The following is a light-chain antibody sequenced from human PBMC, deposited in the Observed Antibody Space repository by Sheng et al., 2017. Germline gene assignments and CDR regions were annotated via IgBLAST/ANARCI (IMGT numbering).Light chain of an antibody. CDR1: QSIGPW. J-gene: IGKJ4*01. CDR2: KAS. CDR3: QHYHSYPLT. Sequence: DIQMTQSPSTLSASIGDRVIITCRASQSIGPWLAWYQQKPGKAPKFLIYKASTLESGSHQGSAAVDLGTEFTLTISSLQPDDFATYYCQHYHSYPLTFGGGTEVEIK. V-gene: IGKV1-5*03.